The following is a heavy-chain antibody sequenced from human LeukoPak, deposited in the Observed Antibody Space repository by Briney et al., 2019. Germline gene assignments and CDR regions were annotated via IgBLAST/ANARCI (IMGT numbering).Heavy chain of an antibody. D-gene: IGHD3-10*01. CDR3: AKDKITMVRGVHQTAYFQH. CDR1: GFTFSSYG. V-gene: IGHV3-30*02. CDR2: IRYDGSNK. Sequence: TGGSLRLSCAASGFTFSSYGMHWVRQAPGKGLEWVAFIRYDGSNKYYADSVKGRFTISRDNSKNTLYLQMNSPRAEDTAVYYCAKDKITMVRGVHQTAYFQHWGQGTLVTVSS. J-gene: IGHJ1*01.